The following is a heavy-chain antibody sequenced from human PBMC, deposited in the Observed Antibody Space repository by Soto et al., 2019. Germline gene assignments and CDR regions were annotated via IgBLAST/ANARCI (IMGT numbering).Heavy chain of an antibody. CDR2: SIPIFCTA. V-gene: IGHV1-69*06. Sequence: SXKFSCKSSGGSXTNYVSHLVRQAPGQGLEWMAGSIPIFCTANYAQKFQGRVTITADKSTSTAYMELNRLRSEDTAVYYCAGRCDGTNCLGHFDYWGQGTLLTVS. CDR3: AGRCDGTNCLGHFDY. CDR1: GGSXTNYV. J-gene: IGHJ4*02. D-gene: IGHD2-2*01.